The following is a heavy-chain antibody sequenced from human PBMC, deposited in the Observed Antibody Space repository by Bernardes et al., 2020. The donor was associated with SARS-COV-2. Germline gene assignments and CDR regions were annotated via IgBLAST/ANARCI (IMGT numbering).Heavy chain of an antibody. CDR1: GYTFTSYG. V-gene: IGHV1-18*01. J-gene: IGHJ6*02. CDR3: ARDLGFWSGYYYYGMDV. D-gene: IGHD3-3*01. CDR2: ISAYNGNT. Sequence: KVSCKASGYTFTSYGISWVRQAPGQGLEWMGWISAYNGNTNYAQKLQGRVTMTTDTSTSTAYMELRSLRSDDTAVYYCARDLGFWSGYYYYGMDVWGQGTTVTVSS.